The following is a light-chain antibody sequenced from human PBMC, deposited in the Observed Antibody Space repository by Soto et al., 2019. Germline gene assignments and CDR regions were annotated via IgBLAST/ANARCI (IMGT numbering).Light chain of an antibody. CDR1: QSVSSSY. Sequence: EIVLTQSPGTLSLSPGERATLSCRASQSVSSSYSAWYQQKPDQAPRLLIYGASSRATGIPDRFSGSGSGTDFTLTISRLEPEDFAVYYCQQYGSSPSTFGQGTKVEIK. J-gene: IGKJ1*01. CDR3: QQYGSSPST. CDR2: GAS. V-gene: IGKV3-20*01.